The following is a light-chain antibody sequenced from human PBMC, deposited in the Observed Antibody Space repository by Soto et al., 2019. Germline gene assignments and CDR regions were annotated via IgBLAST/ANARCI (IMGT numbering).Light chain of an antibody. Sequence: EIVMTQSPATLSVSPGERATLSCRASQGVSSYLAWYQQKPGQAPRLLIYGASSRATGIPDRFSGSGSGTDFTLTISRLEPEDFAVYYCQQYGSSPTFGQGTKVDIK. J-gene: IGKJ1*01. CDR3: QQYGSSPT. CDR1: QGVSSY. CDR2: GAS. V-gene: IGKV3-20*01.